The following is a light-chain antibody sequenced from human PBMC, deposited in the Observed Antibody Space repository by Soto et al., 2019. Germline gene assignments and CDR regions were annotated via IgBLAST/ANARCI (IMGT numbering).Light chain of an antibody. CDR1: SSDVGGYNH. CDR3: SSYTSSSALRI. CDR2: EVS. Sequence: QSALTQPASVSGSPGQSITISCTGTSSDVGGYNHVSWYQQHPGKAPRLMIFEVSNRPSGVSNRFSGSKSGNTASLTISGLQAEEDADYYCSSYTSSSALRIFGGGTKVTVL. J-gene: IGLJ2*01. V-gene: IGLV2-14*01.